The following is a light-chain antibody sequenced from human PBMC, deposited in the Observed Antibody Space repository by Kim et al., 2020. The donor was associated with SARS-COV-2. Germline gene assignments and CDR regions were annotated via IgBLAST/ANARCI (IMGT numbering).Light chain of an antibody. CDR1: SSDIGGYNF. Sequence: QSALTQPPSASGSPGQSVTISCTGTSSDIGGYNFVAWYQQHPGKAPKVMIYEVNKRPSGVPDRFSGSKSGNTASLTVSGLQAVDEADYYCSSYAGRQNLVFGGGTQLTVL. CDR2: EVN. CDR3: SSYAGRQNLV. V-gene: IGLV2-8*01. J-gene: IGLJ2*01.